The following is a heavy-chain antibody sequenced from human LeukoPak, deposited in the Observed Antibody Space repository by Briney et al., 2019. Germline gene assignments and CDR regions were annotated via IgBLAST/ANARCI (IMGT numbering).Heavy chain of an antibody. Sequence: GGSLRLSCAGSGFIFKNYVMTWVRQAPGKGLVWVSRISQDGSTTTYADSVKGRFTISRDNAKNTLYLQVNTLRAEDTAVYYCARVVRWFDPWGQGTLVTVSS. CDR3: ARVVRWFDP. CDR2: ISQDGSTT. J-gene: IGHJ5*02. D-gene: IGHD2-15*01. CDR1: GFIFKNYV. V-gene: IGHV3-74*01.